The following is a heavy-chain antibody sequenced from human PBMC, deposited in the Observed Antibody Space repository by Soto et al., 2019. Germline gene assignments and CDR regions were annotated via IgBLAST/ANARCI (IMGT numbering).Heavy chain of an antibody. J-gene: IGHJ5*02. V-gene: IGHV3-11*01. CDR2: ISKSGSII. Sequence: GVSLRLSCSASGFTFSDYYMSWLRQPPGKGLEWVSYISKSGSIIHFADSVKGRFAISRDNAKNTLYLQMSSLRAEDTALYYCARDLSPYSDYYDESTSETWFAPRGQGTLVTVSS. D-gene: IGHD3-16*01. CDR3: ARDLSPYSDYYDESTSETWFAP. CDR1: GFTFSDYY.